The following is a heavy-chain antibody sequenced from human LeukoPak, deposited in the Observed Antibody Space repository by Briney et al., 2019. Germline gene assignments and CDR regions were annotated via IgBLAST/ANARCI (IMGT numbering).Heavy chain of an antibody. D-gene: IGHD2-15*01. J-gene: IGHJ4*02. CDR2: IHYRGST. Sequence: SETLSLTCTVSGGSISSYYWSWIRQPPGKGLEWIGYIHYRGSTNYNPSLKSRVTISVDTSKNQFSLKLTSVTAADTAVYYCARATVVAAYFDYWGQGTLVTVSS. V-gene: IGHV4-59*01. CDR1: GGSISSYY. CDR3: ARATVVAAYFDY.